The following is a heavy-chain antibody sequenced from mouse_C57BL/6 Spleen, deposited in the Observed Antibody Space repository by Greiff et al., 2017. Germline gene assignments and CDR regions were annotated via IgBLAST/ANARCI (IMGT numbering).Heavy chain of an antibody. CDR2: INPNNGGT. J-gene: IGHJ3*01. Sequence: EVKLMESGPELVKPGASVKIPCKASGYTFTDYNMDWVKQSHGKSLEWIGDINPNNGGTIYNQKFKGKATLTVDKSSSTAYMELRRLTSEDTAVYYCARRGDYDVWFAYWGQGTLVTVSA. CDR1: GYTFTDYN. V-gene: IGHV1-18*01. CDR3: ARRGDYDVWFAY. D-gene: IGHD2-4*01.